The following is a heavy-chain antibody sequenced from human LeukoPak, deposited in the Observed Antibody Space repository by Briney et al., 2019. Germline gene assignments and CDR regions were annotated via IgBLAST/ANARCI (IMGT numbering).Heavy chain of an antibody. Sequence: ASVKVSCKASGYIFSDYYMHWVRQAPGQGLEWLGWINPKSGAADYAQQFRGRVTMTRDTSINTNYMEMKRVTSDDTAVYYCARGAEAETSPLDFWGQGTLVIVS. J-gene: IGHJ4*02. CDR2: INPKSGAA. D-gene: IGHD6-13*01. CDR3: ARGAEAETSPLDF. V-gene: IGHV1-2*02. CDR1: GYIFSDYY.